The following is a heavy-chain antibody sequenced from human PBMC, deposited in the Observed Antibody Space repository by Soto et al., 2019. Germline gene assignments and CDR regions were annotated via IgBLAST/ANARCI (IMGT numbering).Heavy chain of an antibody. V-gene: IGHV4-39*01. CDR3: ARQDYDLLTDSGNWLDP. CDR2: VYYTGST. Sequence: QLQLQESGPGLVKPSETLSLTCSLSGGSIGRSTYYWVWLRQSPGKGLEWIGNVYYTGSTHYNPSLKIRITISGDTSKDQFSLNLSSVTAADTAVYYCARQDYDLLTDSGNWLDPWGQGTLVTVSS. J-gene: IGHJ5*02. CDR1: GGSIGRSTYY. D-gene: IGHD3-9*01.